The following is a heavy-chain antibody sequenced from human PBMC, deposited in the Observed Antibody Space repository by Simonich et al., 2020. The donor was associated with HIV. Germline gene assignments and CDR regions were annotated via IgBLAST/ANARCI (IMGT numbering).Heavy chain of an antibody. CDR2: INQDGSER. V-gene: IGHV3-7*01. Sequence: GGSLRLSCAASGFTFSTYWMTWVRQAPGKGLEWVANINQDGSERYYVDSVKGHITISRDNAKNSVYLQMNSLRAEDTAVYYCARYLGYSMNYFDDWGQGTLVTVSS. CDR3: ARYLGYSMNYFDD. J-gene: IGHJ4*02. D-gene: IGHD5-12*01. CDR1: GFTFSTYW.